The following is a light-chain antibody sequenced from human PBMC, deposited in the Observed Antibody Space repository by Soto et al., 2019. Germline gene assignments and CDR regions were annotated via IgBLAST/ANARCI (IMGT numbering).Light chain of an antibody. V-gene: IGLV1-40*01. CDR2: GNS. J-gene: IGLJ2*01. Sequence: QSVLTQPPSVSGAPGQRVTISCTGSSSNIGAGYDVHWYQQLPGTAPKLLIYGNSNRPSGVPDRFSGSKSGTSASLAITGLQAEDDAHYYCQSYDSSLSGVVFGGWTKVTVL. CDR3: QSYDSSLSGVV. CDR1: SSNIGAGYD.